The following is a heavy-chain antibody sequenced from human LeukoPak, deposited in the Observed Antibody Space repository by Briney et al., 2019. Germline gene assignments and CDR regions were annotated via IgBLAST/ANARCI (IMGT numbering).Heavy chain of an antibody. V-gene: IGHV3-23*01. J-gene: IGHJ6*02. CDR3: ARARVATIGHLGLYYYYGMDV. D-gene: IGHD5-12*01. Sequence: PGGSPRLSCAASGFTFSSYAMSWVRQAPGKGLEWVSAISGSGGSTYYADSVKGRFTISRDNAKNSLYLQMNSLRAEDTAVYYCARARVATIGHLGLYYYYGMDVWGQGTTVTVSS. CDR1: GFTFSSYA. CDR2: ISGSGGST.